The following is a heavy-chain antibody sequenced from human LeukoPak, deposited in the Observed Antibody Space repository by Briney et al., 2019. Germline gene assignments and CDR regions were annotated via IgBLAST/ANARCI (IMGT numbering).Heavy chain of an antibody. CDR3: ARVRNTPSDY. Sequence: PGGSLRLSCAASGFTFSSYSMNWVRQAPGKGLEWVSYISSSSSTIYYADSVKGRFTISRDNAKNSLYLQMNSLRAEDTAVYYCARVRNTPSDYWGQGTLVTVSS. V-gene: IGHV3-48*01. CDR1: GFTFSSYS. J-gene: IGHJ4*02. D-gene: IGHD2-15*01. CDR2: ISSSSSTI.